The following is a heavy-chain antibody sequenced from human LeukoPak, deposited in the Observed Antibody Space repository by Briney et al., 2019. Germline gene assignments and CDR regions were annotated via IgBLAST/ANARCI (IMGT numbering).Heavy chain of an antibody. V-gene: IGHV3-30*02. CDR2: IRYDGSNE. CDR1: GITFNSYG. D-gene: IGHD2-21*01. Sequence: GGSLRLSCAASGITFNSYGMHSVRQAPDKGLEWVAFIRYDGSNEYYADSVKGRFTISRDNSENTLYLQMNSLRGEDTAVYYCCGDFDYWGQGTLVTVSS. CDR3: CGDFDY. J-gene: IGHJ4*02.